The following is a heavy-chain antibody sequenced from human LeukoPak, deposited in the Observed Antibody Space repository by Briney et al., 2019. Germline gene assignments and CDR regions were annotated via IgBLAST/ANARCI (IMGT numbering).Heavy chain of an antibody. V-gene: IGHV3-30*18. CDR2: ISNDGANE. CDR1: GFNFSTYG. D-gene: IGHD6-19*01. CDR3: AKSGAVAGSNWFDP. Sequence: GGSLRLSCAASGFNFSTYGMHWVRQAPGKGLEWVAVISNDGANEHYLDSVKGRFTISRDNSKNTLYLQMNSLRAEDTAVYYCAKSGAVAGSNWFDPWGQGTLVTVSS. J-gene: IGHJ5*02.